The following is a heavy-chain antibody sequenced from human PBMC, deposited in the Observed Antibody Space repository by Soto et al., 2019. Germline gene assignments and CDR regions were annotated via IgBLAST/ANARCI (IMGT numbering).Heavy chain of an antibody. CDR1: GASITGSFF. V-gene: IGHV4-4*07. CDR3: ARGMTPPGAPAWYYFDS. D-gene: IGHD2-8*02. Sequence: KPSETLSLTCTVSGASITGSFFWSWIRQPAGKGLEWIGRFSLSGTTNYNPSLRSRVTVSADVSKNQFSLRLTSVTAADTALYYCARGMTPPGAPAWYYFDSWGQGTLGTVSS. J-gene: IGHJ4*02. CDR2: FSLSGTT.